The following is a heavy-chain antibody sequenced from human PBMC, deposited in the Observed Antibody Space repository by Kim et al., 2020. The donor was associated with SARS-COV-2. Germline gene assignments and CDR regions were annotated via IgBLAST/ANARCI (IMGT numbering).Heavy chain of an antibody. CDR2: ISAYNGNT. J-gene: IGHJ5*02. V-gene: IGHV1-18*01. CDR1: GYTFTSYG. CDR3: ARVGPAYYDILTGYSSYNWFDP. D-gene: IGHD3-9*01. Sequence: ASVKVSCKASGYTFTSYGISWVRQAPGQGLEWMGWISAYNGNTNYAQKLQGRVTMTTDTSTSTAYMELRSLRSDDTAVYYCARVGPAYYDILTGYSSYNWFDPWGQGTLVTVSS.